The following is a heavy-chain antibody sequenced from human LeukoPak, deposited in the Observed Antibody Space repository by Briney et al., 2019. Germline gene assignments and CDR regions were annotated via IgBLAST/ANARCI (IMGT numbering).Heavy chain of an antibody. D-gene: IGHD1-26*01. V-gene: IGHV3-33*06. CDR3: AKMAIVGATTNYYFDY. CDR2: IWYDGSNK. J-gene: IGHJ4*02. CDR1: GFTFSSYG. Sequence: GGSLRLSCAASGFTFSSYGMHWVRQAPGKGLEWVAVIWYDGSNKYYADSVKGRFTISRDNSKNTLYLQMNSLRAEDTAVYYCAKMAIVGATTNYYFDYWGQGTLVTVSS.